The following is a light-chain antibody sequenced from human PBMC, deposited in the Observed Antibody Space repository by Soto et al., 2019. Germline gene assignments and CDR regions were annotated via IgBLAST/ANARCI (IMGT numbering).Light chain of an antibody. V-gene: IGLV2-23*01. CDR2: EAS. CDR3: CSYAGSSTYV. CDR1: RSDVGSFHL. Sequence: QAVVTQPASVTGSPGQSITISCTGTRSDVGSFHLVSWYQQHPGKAPKLMIYEASKRPSGVSDRFSGSKSGTTASLTISGLQAEDEADYYCCSYAGSSTYVFGTGPKLTVL. J-gene: IGLJ1*01.